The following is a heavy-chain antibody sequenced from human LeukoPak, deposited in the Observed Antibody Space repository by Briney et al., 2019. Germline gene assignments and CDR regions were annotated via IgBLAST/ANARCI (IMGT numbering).Heavy chain of an antibody. CDR3: ARMRTGTGELDY. CDR1: GGSISSYY. D-gene: IGHD1-7*01. Sequence: SENLSLTCTVSGGSISSYYWSWIRQPPGKGLEWIGYIYNSGSTNYNPSLKSRVTISVDTSKNQFSLKLSSVTAADTAVYYCARMRTGTGELDYWGQGTLVTVSS. V-gene: IGHV4-59*12. CDR2: IYNSGST. J-gene: IGHJ4*02.